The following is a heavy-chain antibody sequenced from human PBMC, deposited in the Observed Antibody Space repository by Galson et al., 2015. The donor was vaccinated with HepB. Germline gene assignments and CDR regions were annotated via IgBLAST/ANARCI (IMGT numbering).Heavy chain of an antibody. CDR2: IAYDESNI. V-gene: IGHV3-30*04. J-gene: IGHJ3*02. D-gene: IGHD2-15*01. CDR3: ARGSAGPARRGGAFDI. CDR1: GFTFSNCA. Sequence: SLRLSCAASGFTFSNCAMHWVRQAPGRGLEWVAVIAYDESNIFYADSVKGRCTISSDNSKDTLYLQLNGLSGEDTAVYYCARGSAGPARRGGAFDIWSQGTVVAVSS.